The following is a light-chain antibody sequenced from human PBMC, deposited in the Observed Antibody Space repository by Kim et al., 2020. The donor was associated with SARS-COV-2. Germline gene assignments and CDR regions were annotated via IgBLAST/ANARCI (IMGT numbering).Light chain of an antibody. J-gene: IGKJ1*01. V-gene: IGKV1-27*01. CDR1: QSITNY. CDR2: AAS. Sequence: ASVGDRVTITCRASQSITNYLAWYQQKPGKAPKLLIYAASSLQTGVPARFSGSGSGTDFTLTIGGLQPEDSATYYCQQYNRAPRTFGPGTKVDIK. CDR3: QQYNRAPRT.